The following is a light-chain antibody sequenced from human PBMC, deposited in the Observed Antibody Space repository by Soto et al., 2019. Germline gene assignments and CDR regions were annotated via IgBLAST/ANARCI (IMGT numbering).Light chain of an antibody. V-gene: IGKV3-20*01. CDR2: GAS. CDR1: QSVSSSY. CDR3: QQYGSSRT. J-gene: IGKJ1*01. Sequence: EIVLTQSPGTLSLSPGERATLSCRASQSVSSSYLAWYQQKPGQAPRLLIYGASSRATGIPDRFSGSGSGTDFTLTISRLEPGDSAVYYCQQYGSSRTVGQGTMVDSK.